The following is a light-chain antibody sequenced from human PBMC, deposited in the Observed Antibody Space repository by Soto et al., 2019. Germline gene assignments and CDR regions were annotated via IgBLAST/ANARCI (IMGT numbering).Light chain of an antibody. CDR3: QHYNNWLGT. J-gene: IGKJ4*01. CDR1: QSVISS. V-gene: IGKV3-15*01. CDR2: GAS. Sequence: EIVVTQSPALVSVSPGERVTLSCRASQSVISSLAWYQQKLGQAPRLLIYGASTRATGIPARFSGSGSGTEFFLNISSLQSENSAIYYCQHYNNWLGTFGGGTNVDIK.